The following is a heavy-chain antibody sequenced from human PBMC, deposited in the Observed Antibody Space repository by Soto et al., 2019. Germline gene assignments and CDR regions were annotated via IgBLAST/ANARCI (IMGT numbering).Heavy chain of an antibody. CDR2: ISHSGTS. Sequence: QVQLQESGPGLVKPSGTLSLTCAVSGGSISSSHWWTWVRQSPGKGLEYIGEISHSGTSNSNPCLKRRVTLSVDKSKNHFSLTLTSVTAAATAVYYCARVVLTITRGAFDAWGQGTLVIVSS. V-gene: IGHV4-4*02. CDR1: GGSISSSHW. CDR3: ARVVLTITRGAFDA. J-gene: IGHJ3*01. D-gene: IGHD3-9*01.